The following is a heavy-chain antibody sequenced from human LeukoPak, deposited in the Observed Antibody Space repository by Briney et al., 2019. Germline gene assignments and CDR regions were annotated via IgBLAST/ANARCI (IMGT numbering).Heavy chain of an antibody. Sequence: GGSLRLSCAASGFAFKNAWMSWVRQAPGKGLEWLGLIKRKTEGATTDYSAPVKGRFTISRDDSENTLYLQMNSLRAEDTAVYYCAKENYGDSTGGRFQHWGQGTLVTVSS. CDR2: IKRKTEGATT. CDR1: GFAFKNAW. CDR3: AKENYGDSTGGRFQH. D-gene: IGHD4-17*01. J-gene: IGHJ1*01. V-gene: IGHV3-15*05.